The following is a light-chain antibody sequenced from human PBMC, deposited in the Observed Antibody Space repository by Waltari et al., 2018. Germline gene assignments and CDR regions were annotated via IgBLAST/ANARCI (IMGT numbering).Light chain of an antibody. CDR1: SSHVGSYNL. Sequence: QSALPQPASVSGSPGQSIPISCPGPSSHVGSYNLVSWYQQHPGKAPKLMIYEGSKRPSGVSDRFSGSKSGNTASLTISGLQAEDEADYYCWSYAGSSTWVFGGGTKLTVL. J-gene: IGLJ3*02. V-gene: IGLV2-23*01. CDR2: EGS. CDR3: WSYAGSSTWV.